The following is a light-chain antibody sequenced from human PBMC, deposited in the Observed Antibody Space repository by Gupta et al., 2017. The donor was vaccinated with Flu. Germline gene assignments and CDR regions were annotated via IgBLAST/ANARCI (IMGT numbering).Light chain of an antibody. Sequence: DIQMTQSPSSVSSYVGDRVTVTCRASQVIYSQLGWYQQKPGKAPKLLIYPASTLQSGVPSRFSGGASETDFTLTITSLQPEDAAIYYCQQTYSSPLTFGGGSKVEIK. J-gene: IGKJ4*01. V-gene: IGKV1-12*01. CDR3: QQTYSSPLT. CDR2: PAS. CDR1: QVIYSQ.